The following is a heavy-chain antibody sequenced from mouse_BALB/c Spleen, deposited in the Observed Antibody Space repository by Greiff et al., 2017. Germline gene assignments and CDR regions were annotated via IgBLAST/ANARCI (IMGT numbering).Heavy chain of an antibody. D-gene: IGHD2-3*01. CDR2: ISYSGST. CDR1: GYSITSDYA. CDR3: ARKRAIYDGFMDY. Sequence: EVQLQESGPGLVKPSQSLSLTCTVTGYSITSDYAWNWIRQFPGNKLEWMGYISYSGSTSYNPSLKSRISITRDTSKNQFFLQLNSVTTEDTATYYCARKRAIYDGFMDYWGQGTSVTVSS. V-gene: IGHV3-2*02. J-gene: IGHJ4*01.